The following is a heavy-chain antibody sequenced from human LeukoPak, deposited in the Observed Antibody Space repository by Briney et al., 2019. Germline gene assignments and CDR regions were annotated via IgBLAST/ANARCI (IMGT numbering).Heavy chain of an antibody. CDR2: TNHSGSTS. J-gene: IGHJ4*02. CDR3: ARKSGYARDY. V-gene: IGHV4-34*01. Sequence: SETLSLTCAVYGESFSGYFWNWIRQPPGKGLEWIGETNHSGSTSNHNPSLKSRVTMSVDTSKNQFSLKLSSVTAADTAVYYCARKSGYARDYWGQGNLVTVSS. CDR1: GESFSGYF. D-gene: IGHD5-12*01.